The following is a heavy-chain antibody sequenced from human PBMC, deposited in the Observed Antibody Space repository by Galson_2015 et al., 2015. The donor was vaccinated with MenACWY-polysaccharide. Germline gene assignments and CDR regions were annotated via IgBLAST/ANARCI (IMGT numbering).Heavy chain of an antibody. D-gene: IGHD3-22*01. J-gene: IGHJ4*02. Sequence: SLRLSCAASGFDFSSYAMSWVRQAPGKGLEWVSTMSSRRGYTYYADSVKGRFTISRDNSKNTLYLQMNNLRPDDTAIYSCATHPKGTDSRWYDYWGQGTLVTVSS. CDR1: GFDFSSYA. V-gene: IGHV3-23*01. CDR2: MSSRRGYT. CDR3: ATHPKGTDSRWYDY.